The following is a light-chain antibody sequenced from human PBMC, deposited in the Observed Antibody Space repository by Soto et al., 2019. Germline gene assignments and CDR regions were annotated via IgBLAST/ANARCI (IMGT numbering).Light chain of an antibody. Sequence: QSALTQPRSVSGSPGQSVTISCTGSSSDVGGYDFVSWYQQHPGKAPKLMLYDVTKRPSGVPDRFSGSKSGNSASLTISGLRPVDEAVYYCCSSAVIYSLGVFGGGTKLTVL. V-gene: IGLV2-11*01. CDR2: DVT. J-gene: IGLJ3*02. CDR1: SSDVGGYDF. CDR3: CSSAVIYSLGV.